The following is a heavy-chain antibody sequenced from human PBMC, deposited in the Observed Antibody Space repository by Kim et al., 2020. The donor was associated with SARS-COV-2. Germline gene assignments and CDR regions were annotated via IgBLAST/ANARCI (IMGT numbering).Heavy chain of an antibody. D-gene: IGHD3-16*02. Sequence: SVKVSCKASGGTFSSYAISWVRQAPGQGLEWMGGIIPIFGTANYAQKFQGRVTITADESTSTAYMELSSLRSEDTAVYYCARGYRKNYDYVWGSYRSTDFNYYYGMDVWGQGTTVTVSS. V-gene: IGHV1-69*13. CDR2: IIPIFGTA. CDR3: ARGYRKNYDYVWGSYRSTDFNYYYGMDV. J-gene: IGHJ6*02. CDR1: GGTFSSYA.